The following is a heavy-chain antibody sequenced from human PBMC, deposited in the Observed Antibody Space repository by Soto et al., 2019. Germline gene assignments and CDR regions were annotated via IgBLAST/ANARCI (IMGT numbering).Heavy chain of an antibody. CDR3: AKDPLSYNIVVVPAATEY. CDR1: GFTFSSYA. Sequence: GGSLRLSCAASGFTFSSYAMSWVRQAPGKGLECVSAIRGSGGSTYYADSVKGRFTISRDNYKNTLYLQMNSRRAEDTAVYYCAKDPLSYNIVVVPAATEYWGQGTLVTGS. V-gene: IGHV3-23*01. CDR2: IRGSGGST. D-gene: IGHD2-2*01. J-gene: IGHJ4*02.